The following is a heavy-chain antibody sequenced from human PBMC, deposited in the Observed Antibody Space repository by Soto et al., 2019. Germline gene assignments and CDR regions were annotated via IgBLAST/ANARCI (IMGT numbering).Heavy chain of an antibody. CDR1: GFTFSSYA. D-gene: IGHD6-19*01. V-gene: IGHV3-30-3*01. CDR2: ISYDGSNK. Sequence: QVQLVESGGGVVQPGRSLRLSCAASGFTFSSYAMHWVRQAPGKGLEWVAVISYDGSNKYYADSVKGRFTISRDNSKNTLYLQMNSLRAEDTAVYYCARDRLAVAGTLLYYYYGMDVWGQGTTVTVSS. CDR3: ARDRLAVAGTLLYYYYGMDV. J-gene: IGHJ6*02.